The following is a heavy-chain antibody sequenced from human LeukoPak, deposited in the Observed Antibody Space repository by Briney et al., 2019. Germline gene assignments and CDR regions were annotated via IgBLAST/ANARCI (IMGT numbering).Heavy chain of an antibody. CDR3: ASAPAVYFFYIDV. CDR1: GFTFSDYH. V-gene: IGHV3-11*04. J-gene: IGHJ6*03. CDR2: ISNSDDSI. Sequence: GGSLRLSCAASGFTFSDYHMTWIRQAPGKGLEWVSYISNSDDSINYADSVSGRFTISRDNAKSSVYLQMNSPRVEDTAVYYCASAPAVYFFYIDVWGEGTTVTVSS.